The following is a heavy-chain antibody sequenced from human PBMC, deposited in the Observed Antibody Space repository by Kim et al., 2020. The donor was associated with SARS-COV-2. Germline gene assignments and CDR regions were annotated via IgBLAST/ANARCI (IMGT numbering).Heavy chain of an antibody. CDR2: ISSSSSYI. Sequence: GSLRLSCAASGFTFSSYSMNWVRQAPGKGLEWVSSISSSSSYIYYADSVKGRFTISRDNAKNSLYLQMNSLRAEDTAVYYCARGENYYDSSGYYSPHDYWGQGTLVTVSS. V-gene: IGHV3-21*04. J-gene: IGHJ4*02. CDR1: GFTFSSYS. D-gene: IGHD3-22*01. CDR3: ARGENYYDSSGYYSPHDY.